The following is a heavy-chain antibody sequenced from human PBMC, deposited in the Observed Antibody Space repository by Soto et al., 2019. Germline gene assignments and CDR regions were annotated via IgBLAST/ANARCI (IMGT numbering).Heavy chain of an antibody. D-gene: IGHD3-9*01. CDR2: ISGSGGST. CDR3: AKSVRGITIFGGMDV. V-gene: IGHV3-23*01. CDR1: GVTFSSYA. J-gene: IGHJ6*02. Sequence: EVQLLESGGGLVQPGGSLRLSCAASGVTFSSYATSWVRQAPGKGLEWVSAISGSGGSTYYAYSVKGRFTISRDNPKNTLYMQMNRLRAEGTAVYYCAKSVRGITIFGGMDVWGQGTTVTVSS.